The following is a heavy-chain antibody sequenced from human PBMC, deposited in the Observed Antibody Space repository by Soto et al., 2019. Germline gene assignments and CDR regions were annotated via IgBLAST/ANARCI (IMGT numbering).Heavy chain of an antibody. V-gene: IGHV4-59*01. Sequence: SETLSLTCTVSGGSISSYYWSWIRQPPGKGLEWIGYIYYSGSTNYNPSLKSRVTISVDTSKNQFSLKLSSVTAADTAVYYCERSIYGYSSGWPIDYWGQGALVTVSS. D-gene: IGHD6-19*01. CDR1: GGSISSYY. CDR3: ERSIYGYSSGWPIDY. CDR2: IYYSGST. J-gene: IGHJ4*02.